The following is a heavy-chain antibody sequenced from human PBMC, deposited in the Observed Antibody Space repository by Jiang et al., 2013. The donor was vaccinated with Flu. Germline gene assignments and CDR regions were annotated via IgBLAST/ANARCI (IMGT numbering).Heavy chain of an antibody. D-gene: IGHD6-19*01. CDR1: AYSFTSYW. CDR3: ARLAGIAVAGPPLLAFDI. CDR2: IDPSDSYI. V-gene: IGHV5-10-1*01. J-gene: IGHJ3*02. Sequence: KISCKGSAYSFTSYWISWVRQMPGKGLEWVGRIDPSDSYINYSPSFQGHVTISVDNSISTAYLQWSSLKASDTAMYYCARLAGIAVAGPPLLAFDIWGQGTMVTVSS.